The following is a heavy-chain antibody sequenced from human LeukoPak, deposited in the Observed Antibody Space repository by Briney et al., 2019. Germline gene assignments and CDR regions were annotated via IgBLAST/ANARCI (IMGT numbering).Heavy chain of an antibody. Sequence: SETLSLTCSVSGGSISSSSHYWGWIRQPPGKGLEWIGSINYSGSTYYNAPLKSRVTISVDTSKNQFSLKLSSVTAADTAVFYCARLDVDTAMVSGDYWGQGTLVTVSS. CDR3: ARLDVDTAMVSGDY. D-gene: IGHD5-18*01. CDR2: INYSGST. J-gene: IGHJ4*02. CDR1: GGSISSSSHY. V-gene: IGHV4-39*01.